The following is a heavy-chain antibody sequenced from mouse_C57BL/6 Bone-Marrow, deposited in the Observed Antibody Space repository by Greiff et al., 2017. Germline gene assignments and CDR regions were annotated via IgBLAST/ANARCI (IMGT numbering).Heavy chain of an antibody. CDR1: GFTFTDYY. CDR2: IRNKANGYTT. D-gene: IGHD2-5*01. CDR3: ARCDSNDYAMDY. J-gene: IGHJ4*01. V-gene: IGHV7-3*01. Sequence: EVKVVESGGGLVQPGGSLSLSCAASGFTFTDYYISWIRQPPGKALEWLGFIRNKANGYTTEYSASVKGRFTTSRDNSQSILYLQMNALRAEDSATYYCARCDSNDYAMDYWGQGTSVTVSS.